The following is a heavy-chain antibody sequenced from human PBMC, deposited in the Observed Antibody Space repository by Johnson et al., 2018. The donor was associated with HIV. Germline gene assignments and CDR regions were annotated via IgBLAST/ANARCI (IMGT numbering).Heavy chain of an antibody. CDR1: GFTFSSYA. CDR3: ARDFRYSSSWYDAFDI. D-gene: IGHD6-13*01. V-gene: IGHV3-30*04. Sequence: QVQLVESEGGVVQPGRSLRLSCAASGFTFSSYAMHWVRQAPGKGLEWVAVISYDGSDKYYADSVKGRFTISRDNSKNTLYLQMNGLRDEDTAVYYCARDFRYSSSWYDAFDIWGQGTMVTVSS. J-gene: IGHJ3*02. CDR2: ISYDGSDK.